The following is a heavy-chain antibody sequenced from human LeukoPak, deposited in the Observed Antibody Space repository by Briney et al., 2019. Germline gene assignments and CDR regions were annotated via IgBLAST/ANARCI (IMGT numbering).Heavy chain of an antibody. Sequence: SEILSLTCTISGGSISSSSYYWGWIRQPPGKGLEWIGSIYYSGSTYYNPSLKSRVTISVDTSKNQFSLKLSSVTAADTAVYYCVTAAVAGDYWGQGTLVTVSS. D-gene: IGHD6-19*01. CDR3: VTAAVAGDY. V-gene: IGHV4-39*01. CDR1: GGSISSSSYY. CDR2: IYYSGST. J-gene: IGHJ4*02.